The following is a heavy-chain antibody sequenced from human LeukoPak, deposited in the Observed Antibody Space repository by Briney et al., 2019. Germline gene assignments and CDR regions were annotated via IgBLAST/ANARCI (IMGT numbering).Heavy chain of an antibody. CDR3: ARATLAWYYYDSSGCPYFDY. CDR1: GFNCSSCW. J-gene: IGHJ4*02. Sequence: GGSLRLSCAASGFNCSSCWMSWVRQAPGKGLEWGANIKQDGSEKYYVDSVKGRFTISRDNAKNSLYLQMNSLRAEDTAVYYCARATLAWYYYDSSGCPYFDYWGQGTLVTVSS. CDR2: IKQDGSEK. D-gene: IGHD3-22*01. V-gene: IGHV3-7*01.